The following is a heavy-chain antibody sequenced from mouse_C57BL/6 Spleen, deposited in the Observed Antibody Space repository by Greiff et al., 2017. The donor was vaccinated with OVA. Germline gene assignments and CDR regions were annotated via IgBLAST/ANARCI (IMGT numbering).Heavy chain of an antibody. CDR3: ARRDHYYGSSPFAY. Sequence: VQLQQPGAELVMPGASVKLSCQASGYTFTSYWMHWVKQRPGQGLEWIGEIDPSDSYTNSNQKFTGKSTLTVEKSSSTAYMQRSSLTSEDSAVDYCARRDHYYGSSPFAYWGQGTLVTVSA. CDR1: GYTFTSYW. V-gene: IGHV1-69*01. CDR2: IDPSDSYT. J-gene: IGHJ3*01. D-gene: IGHD1-1*01.